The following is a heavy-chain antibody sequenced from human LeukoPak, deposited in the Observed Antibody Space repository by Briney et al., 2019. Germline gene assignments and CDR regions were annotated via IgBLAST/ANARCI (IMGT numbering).Heavy chain of an antibody. J-gene: IGHJ4*02. Sequence: GESLKISCKGSGYSFTSYWIGWVRQMPGKGLEWMGIIYPGDSDTRYSPSFQGQVTISADKSISAAYLQWSSLKAPDTAMYYCARSGFGELALFDYWGQGTLVTVSS. CDR2: IYPGDSDT. V-gene: IGHV5-51*01. D-gene: IGHD3-10*01. CDR3: ARSGFGELALFDY. CDR1: GYSFTSYW.